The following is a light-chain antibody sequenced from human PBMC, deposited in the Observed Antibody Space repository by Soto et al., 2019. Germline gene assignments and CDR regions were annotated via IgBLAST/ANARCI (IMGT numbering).Light chain of an antibody. V-gene: IGKV3-20*01. CDR3: QHYGGSPPYT. CDR2: GAS. J-gene: IGKJ2*01. Sequence: EIVLTQSPATLSLSPGERATLSCRASQSISSTSLAWYQQKPGQAPRLLVYGASSRATGIPDRFFGSGSQTDFTLTISRLEPEDFAVYYCQHYGGSPPYTFGQGTTLEIK. CDR1: QSISSTS.